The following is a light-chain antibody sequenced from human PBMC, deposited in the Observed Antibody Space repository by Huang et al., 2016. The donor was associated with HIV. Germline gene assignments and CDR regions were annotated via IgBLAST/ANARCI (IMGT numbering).Light chain of an antibody. CDR1: HSVDSD. CDR3: QQYNDWPPLT. CDR2: DAS. J-gene: IGKJ4*01. V-gene: IGKV3-15*01. Sequence: EIEMTQSPATLSVSPGERATLSCSASHSVDSDLAWYQQKPGQAPRLLIYDASTRATGIAAKFNGTGSGTEFSLSITNRQSEDFAVYYCQQYNDWPPLTFGGGTKVEI.